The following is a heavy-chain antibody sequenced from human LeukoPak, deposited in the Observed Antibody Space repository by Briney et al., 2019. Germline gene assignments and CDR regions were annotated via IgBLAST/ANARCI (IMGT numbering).Heavy chain of an antibody. CDR1: GGSFSGYY. Sequence: PSETLSLTCAVYGGSFSGYYWSWIRQPPGKGLEWIGEINHSGSTNYNPSLKSRVTISVDTSKNQFSLKLSSVTAADTAVYYCARGSRVATFGVWGQGTLVTVSS. J-gene: IGHJ4*02. CDR2: INHSGST. CDR3: ARGSRVATFGV. D-gene: IGHD5-12*01. V-gene: IGHV4-34*01.